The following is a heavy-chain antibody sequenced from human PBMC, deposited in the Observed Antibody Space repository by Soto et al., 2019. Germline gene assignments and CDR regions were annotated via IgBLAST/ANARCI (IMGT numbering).Heavy chain of an antibody. CDR1: GGSISNHNYY. CDR2: IDYTGNA. Sequence: QVQLQESGPGLVKPSQTLSLTCTVSGGSISNHNYYWSWLRQPQGKGLEWIGYIDYTGNAYYNPSLKSRSSLSVDTSNNQFSLKVNSVNAADTAMYYCAREVRAVSVSDAFDIWGQGTMVTVSS. D-gene: IGHD6-19*01. J-gene: IGHJ3*02. V-gene: IGHV4-30-4*01. CDR3: AREVRAVSVSDAFDI.